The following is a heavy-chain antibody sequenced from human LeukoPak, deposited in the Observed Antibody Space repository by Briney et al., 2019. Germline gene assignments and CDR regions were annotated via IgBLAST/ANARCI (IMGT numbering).Heavy chain of an antibody. CDR3: ARDTDETVGFYYYYYGMDV. CDR2: ISYDGSNK. D-gene: IGHD2-2*03. Sequence: GGSLRLSCAASGFTFSSYAMHWVRQAPGKGLEWVAVISYDGSNKYYADSVKGRFTISRDNSKNTLYLQMNSLRAEDTAVYYCARDTDETVGFYYYYYGMDVWAKGPRSPSP. V-gene: IGHV3-30-3*01. J-gene: IGHJ6*02. CDR1: GFTFSSYA.